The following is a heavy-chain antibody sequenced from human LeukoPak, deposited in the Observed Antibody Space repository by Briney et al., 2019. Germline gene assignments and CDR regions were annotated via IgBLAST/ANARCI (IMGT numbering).Heavy chain of an antibody. Sequence: GGSLRLSCAASGFTFSSYAMSWVRQAPGKGLEWVSAISGSGGSTYYADSVKGRITISRDNSKNTLYLQMNSLRAEDTAVYYCARDGFGSGWYPPDYWGQGTLVTVSS. CDR2: ISGSGGST. V-gene: IGHV3-23*01. CDR3: ARDGFGSGWYPPDY. D-gene: IGHD6-19*01. J-gene: IGHJ4*02. CDR1: GFTFSSYA.